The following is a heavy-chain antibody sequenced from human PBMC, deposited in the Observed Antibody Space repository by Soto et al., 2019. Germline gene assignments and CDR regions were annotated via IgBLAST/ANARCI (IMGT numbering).Heavy chain of an antibody. CDR1: GGSIDSTDYS. CDR2: VSHRGTA. V-gene: IGHV4-30-2*01. CDR3: ARIHWSQSSLDY. Sequence: SETLSLTCAVSGGSIDSTDYSLTWIRRPPGKGLEWIGYVSHRGTAYSIPSLKGRLTLSMDSSQTQFSLKLTSVTAADSAVYYCARIHWSQSSLDYWGRGSLVTVSS. J-gene: IGHJ4*02. D-gene: IGHD6-19*01.